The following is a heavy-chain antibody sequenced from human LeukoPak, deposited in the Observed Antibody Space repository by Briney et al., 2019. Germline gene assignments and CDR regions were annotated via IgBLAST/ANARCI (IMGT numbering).Heavy chain of an antibody. CDR3: ARVPKFYDSYYYYGMTS. Sequence: SETLSLTCAVYGGSFSGYYWSWIRQPPGKGLEWIGEINHSGSTNYNPSLKSRVTISVDTSKNQFSLKLSSVTAADTAVYYCARVPKFYDSYYYYGMTSGAKGPRSPSP. CDR2: INHSGST. CDR1: GGSFSGYY. V-gene: IGHV4-34*01. J-gene: IGHJ6*02. D-gene: IGHD5/OR15-5a*01.